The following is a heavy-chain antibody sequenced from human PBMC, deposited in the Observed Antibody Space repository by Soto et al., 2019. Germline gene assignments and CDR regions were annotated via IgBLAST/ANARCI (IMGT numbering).Heavy chain of an antibody. D-gene: IGHD3-16*01. Sequence: EVQLVESGGGLVQPGGDLRLSCVASGFTFDNYAMNWVRQAPGKGLEWLSWISVDSYDIEYSDSVNGRFTISRDNAKNSLYLPLNSLKDEDTAVYYCARDHLWAFDYWGQGTLVTVTS. J-gene: IGHJ4*02. CDR1: GFTFDNYA. V-gene: IGHV3-48*02. CDR3: ARDHLWAFDY. CDR2: ISVDSYDI.